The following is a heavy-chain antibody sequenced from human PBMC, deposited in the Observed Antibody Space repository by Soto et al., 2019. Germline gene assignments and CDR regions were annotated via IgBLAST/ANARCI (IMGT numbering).Heavy chain of an antibody. Sequence: GGSLRLSCAASGFTFSSYSMNWVRQAPGKGLEWVSSISSSSSYKYYADSVKGRFTISRDNAKNSLYLQMNSLRAEDTAVYYCARDGGGITGTTVDFDYWGQGTLVTVSS. CDR1: GFTFSSYS. CDR2: ISSSSSYK. D-gene: IGHD1-7*01. J-gene: IGHJ4*02. CDR3: ARDGGGITGTTVDFDY. V-gene: IGHV3-21*01.